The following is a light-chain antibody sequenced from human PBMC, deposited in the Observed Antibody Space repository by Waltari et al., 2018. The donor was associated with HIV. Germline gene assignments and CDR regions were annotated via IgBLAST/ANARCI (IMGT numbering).Light chain of an antibody. V-gene: IGLV2-14*01. CDR3: ASFSSTFTYV. CDR2: EDT. Sequence: QSALTQPASVSASPGQSITTPCTASSDDVGGYSYVSWYQQFPGKAPKLLISEDTDRASEISLRFSGSKSANTASLTISGLRPEDEADYFCASFSSTFTYVFGTGTKVTVL. J-gene: IGLJ1*01. CDR1: SDDVGGYSY.